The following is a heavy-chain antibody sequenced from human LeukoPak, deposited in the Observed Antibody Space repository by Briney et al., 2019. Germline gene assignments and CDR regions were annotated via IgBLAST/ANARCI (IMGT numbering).Heavy chain of an antibody. CDR3: AKKTWVGYSGYDYGGGFDY. D-gene: IGHD5-12*01. Sequence: GGSLRLSCAASGFTFSSYGMHWVRQAPGKGLEWVAFIRYDGSNKYYADSVKGRFTISRDNSKNTLYLQMNSLRAEDTAVYYCAKKTWVGYSGYDYGGGFDYWGQGTLVTVSS. J-gene: IGHJ4*02. CDR2: IRYDGSNK. V-gene: IGHV3-30*02. CDR1: GFTFSSYG.